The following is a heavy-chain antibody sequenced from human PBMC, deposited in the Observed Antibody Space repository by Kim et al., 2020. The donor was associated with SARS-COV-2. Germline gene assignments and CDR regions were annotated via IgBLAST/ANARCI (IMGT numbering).Heavy chain of an antibody. CDR1: GYTFTSYD. Sequence: ASVKVSCKASGYTFTSYDVYWVRQAPGQGLEWMGWVNPKSGFTGYTQNFQGRVTMTGDTSISTVYMELSSLRPEDTAVYYCARAKVVAGTAGHWGQGTLV. CDR3: ARAKVVAGTAGH. CDR2: VNPKSGFT. D-gene: IGHD6-19*01. V-gene: IGHV1-8*01. J-gene: IGHJ4*02.